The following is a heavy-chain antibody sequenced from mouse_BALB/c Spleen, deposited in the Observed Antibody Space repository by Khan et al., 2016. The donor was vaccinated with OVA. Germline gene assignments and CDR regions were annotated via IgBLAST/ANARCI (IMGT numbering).Heavy chain of an antibody. V-gene: IGHV1-7*01. J-gene: IGHJ2*01. Sequence: QVRLQQSGAELAKPGASVKMSCKASGYTFTTYWMHWVKQRPGQGLEWIGYINPTSGYTDYNEKFKDRATLSADKSSSTAYMQLSSLTSEDSAVYYCTRDRIDYWGQGTTLTGSS. CDR1: GYTFTTYW. CDR2: INPTSGYT. CDR3: TRDRIDY.